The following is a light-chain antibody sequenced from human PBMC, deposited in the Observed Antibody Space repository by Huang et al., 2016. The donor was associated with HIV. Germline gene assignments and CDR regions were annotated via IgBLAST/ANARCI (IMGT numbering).Light chain of an antibody. Sequence: DIQMTQSPSAMSASVGDRVTITCRASQGINNYLAWFQQKPGKVPERLIYVASSLQGGVPSRFSGSGSGTEFTLTISSLQPEDFATYYCLQHNTYPWTFDQGTKVEIK. CDR1: QGINNY. V-gene: IGKV1-17*03. J-gene: IGKJ1*01. CDR2: VAS. CDR3: LQHNTYPWT.